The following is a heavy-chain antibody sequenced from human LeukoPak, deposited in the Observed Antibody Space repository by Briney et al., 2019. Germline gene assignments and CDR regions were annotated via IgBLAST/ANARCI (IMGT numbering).Heavy chain of an antibody. CDR1: GYTFSNYG. CDR2: ISAYNANT. CDR3: ARDEGQLWLKTGTHFDY. V-gene: IGHV1-18*01. J-gene: IGHJ4*02. D-gene: IGHD5-18*01. Sequence: ASVKVSCKASGYTFSNYGISWVRQAPGQGLEWMGWISAYNANTNFAQKFRDRVSMTTDTSTSTAYMELRSLRSDDTAVYYCARDEGQLWLKTGTHFDYWGQGTLVTVSS.